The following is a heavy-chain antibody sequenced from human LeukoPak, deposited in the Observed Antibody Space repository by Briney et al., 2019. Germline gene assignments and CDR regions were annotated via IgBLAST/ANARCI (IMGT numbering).Heavy chain of an antibody. V-gene: IGHV3-30-3*01. CDR3: AKEGTLEDCSSTSCLYMDV. CDR1: GFTFSSYA. Sequence: PGRSLRLSCATSGFTFSSYAIHWVRQAPGKGLEWVAVISYDGNNKYYADSVKGRFTISRDNSKNTLYLQMNSLRAEDTAVYYCAKEGTLEDCSSTSCLYMDVWGKGTTVTVSS. J-gene: IGHJ6*03. CDR2: ISYDGNNK. D-gene: IGHD2-2*01.